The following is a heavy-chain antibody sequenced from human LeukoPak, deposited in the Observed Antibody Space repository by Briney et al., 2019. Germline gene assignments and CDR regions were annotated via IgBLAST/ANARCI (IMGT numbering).Heavy chain of an antibody. V-gene: IGHV1-8*01. D-gene: IGHD1-26*01. Sequence: ASLTVSCTASGYTFTSYDINWVRQAPGQGLEWMGWMNPNSGNTGYAQKFQGRVTMTRSASINTAYMELSSLTSDDTAVYYCARSSVGARRRIDYWGQGTLVTVSS. J-gene: IGHJ4*02. CDR3: ARSSVGARRRIDY. CDR2: MNPNSGNT. CDR1: GYTFTSYD.